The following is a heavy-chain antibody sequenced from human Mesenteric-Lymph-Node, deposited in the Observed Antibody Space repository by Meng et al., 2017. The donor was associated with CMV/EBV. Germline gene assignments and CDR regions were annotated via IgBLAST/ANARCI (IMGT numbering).Heavy chain of an antibody. CDR2: INRSGGST. J-gene: IGHJ5*01. CDR3: AGAPGVEVTDRVYIKRKWFDS. V-gene: IGHV1-46*01. D-gene: IGHD2-21*02. Sequence: FTTYYMHWVRQAPGQGLEWMGGINRSGGSTTYAEKFQGRVTMTRDTSTSTVYMELSSLRSEDTAVYYCAGAPGVEVTDRVYIKRKWFDSWGQGTLVTVSS. CDR1: FTTYY.